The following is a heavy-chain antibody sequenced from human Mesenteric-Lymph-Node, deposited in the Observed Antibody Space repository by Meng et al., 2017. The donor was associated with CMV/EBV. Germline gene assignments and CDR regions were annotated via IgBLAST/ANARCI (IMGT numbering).Heavy chain of an antibody. CDR1: GFIFSSYE. CDR3: ARDLRGITIFGVVKNGMDV. Sequence: GESLKISCAASGFIFSSYEMNWVRQAPGKGLEWVSYISSSGSTIYYADSVKGRFTISRDNSKNTLYLQMNSLRAEDTAVYYCARDLRGITIFGVVKNGMDVWGQGTTVTVSS. J-gene: IGHJ6*02. D-gene: IGHD3-3*01. CDR2: ISSSGSTI. V-gene: IGHV3-48*03.